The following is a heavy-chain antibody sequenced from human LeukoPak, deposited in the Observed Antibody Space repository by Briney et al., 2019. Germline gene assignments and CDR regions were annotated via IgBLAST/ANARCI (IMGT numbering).Heavy chain of an antibody. J-gene: IGHJ4*02. Sequence: KESGPPLVKPTQILTLICTFSGFSLSTSGVGVAWIRQPPGKALEWLALIYWDDDKRYSPSLKSRLTITKDTSKNQVVLIMTNMDPVDTATYYCAHSSDLYDSSGSYPYYFDYWGQGTLVTVSS. D-gene: IGHD3-22*01. CDR2: IYWDDDK. V-gene: IGHV2-5*02. CDR1: GFSLSTSGVG. CDR3: AHSSDLYDSSGSYPYYFDY.